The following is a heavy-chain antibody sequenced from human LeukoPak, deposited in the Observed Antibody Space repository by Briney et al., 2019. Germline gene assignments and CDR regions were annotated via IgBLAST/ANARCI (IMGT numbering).Heavy chain of an antibody. CDR3: AKDLRAYCSGGSCYSDY. J-gene: IGHJ4*02. V-gene: IGHV3-23*01. CDR2: ISGSGGST. D-gene: IGHD2-15*01. Sequence: PGGSLRLSCAASGFTFSSYAMSWVRQAPGKGLEWVSAISGSGGSTYYADSVKGRFTISRDNSKNTLYLQMNSLRAEDTAVYYCAKDLRAYCSGGSCYSDYWGQGTLVTVSS. CDR1: GFTFSSYA.